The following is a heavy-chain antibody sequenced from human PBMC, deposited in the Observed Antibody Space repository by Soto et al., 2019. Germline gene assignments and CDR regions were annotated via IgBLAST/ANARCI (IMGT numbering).Heavy chain of an antibody. Sequence: GGSLRLSCAASGFTFSNAWMSWVRQAPGKGLEWVGRIKSKTDGGTTDYAAPVKGRFTISRDDSKNTLYLQMNSLKTEDTAVYYCTTTFGSSGWSAHFDYWGQGTLVTVSS. J-gene: IGHJ4*02. CDR1: GFTFSNAW. V-gene: IGHV3-15*01. CDR2: IKSKTDGGTT. CDR3: TTTFGSSGWSAHFDY. D-gene: IGHD6-19*01.